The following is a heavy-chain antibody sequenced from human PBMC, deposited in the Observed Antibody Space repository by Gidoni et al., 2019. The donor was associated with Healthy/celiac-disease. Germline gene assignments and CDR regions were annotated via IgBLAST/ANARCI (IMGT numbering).Heavy chain of an antibody. Sequence: QLQLQESGPGLVKPSETLSLTCTVSGCSISSSSYYWGWIRQPPGKGLEWIGSIYYSGSTYYNPSLKSRVTISVDTSKNQFSLKLSSVTAADTAVYYCARDQKARQRYGMDVWGQGTTVTVSS. CDR3: ARDQKARQRYGMDV. D-gene: IGHD6-25*01. J-gene: IGHJ6*02. V-gene: IGHV4-39*07. CDR1: GCSISSSSYY. CDR2: IYYSGST.